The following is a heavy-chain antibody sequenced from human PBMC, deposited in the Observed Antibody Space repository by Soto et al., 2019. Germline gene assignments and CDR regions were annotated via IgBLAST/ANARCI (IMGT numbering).Heavy chain of an antibody. D-gene: IGHD2-8*01. CDR1: GGTFSSYA. CDR3: AEGGHSTHGLCYPHSGWFDP. V-gene: IGHV1-69*13. J-gene: IGHJ5*02. CDR2: IIPIFGTA. Sequence: SVKVSCKASGGTFSSYAISWVRQAPGQGLEWMGGIIPIFGTANYAQKFQGRVTITADESTSTAYMELSSLRSEDTAVYYCAEGGHSTHGLCYPHSGWFDPQGHVTQFTV.